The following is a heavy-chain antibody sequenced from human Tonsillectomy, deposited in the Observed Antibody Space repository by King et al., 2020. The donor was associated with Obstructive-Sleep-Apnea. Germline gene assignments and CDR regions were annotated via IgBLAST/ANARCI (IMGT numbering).Heavy chain of an antibody. D-gene: IGHD2-8*01. CDR3: AKDFDTNDSRDY. J-gene: IGHJ4*02. V-gene: IGHV3-43D*03. Sequence: VQLVESGGVVIQPGGSLRLSCAASGFTFDDYAMHWVRQAPGRGLEWFSLITWDGDTTYYADSVKSRFTISRDNSKNSLYPQMNNLRPEDTAFYYCAKDFDTNDSRDYWGQGTLVTVSS. CDR1: GFTFDDYA. CDR2: ITWDGDTT.